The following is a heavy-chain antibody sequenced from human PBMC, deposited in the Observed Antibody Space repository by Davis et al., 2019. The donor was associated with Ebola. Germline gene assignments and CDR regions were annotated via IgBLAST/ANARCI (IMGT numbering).Heavy chain of an antibody. CDR3: ARGKWFDP. J-gene: IGHJ5*02. CDR2: INPNRGVT. V-gene: IGHV1-2*06. CDR1: GYTFIGYY. Sequence: ASVKVSCKASGYTFIGYYIHWVRQAPGQGLEWMGRINPNRGVTEYTQKFQGRVTMTRDTSISTAYMELSSLRSEDTAVYYCARGKWFDPWGQGTLVSVTS.